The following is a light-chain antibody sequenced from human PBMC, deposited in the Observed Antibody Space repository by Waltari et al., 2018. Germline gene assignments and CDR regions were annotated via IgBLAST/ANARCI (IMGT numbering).Light chain of an antibody. V-gene: IGLV1-47*01. J-gene: IGLJ3*02. Sequence: QSVLTQPPSASGTPGQRVTTSCSGSSSNSGSNYVSWYQQLPGTAPKLLIYRNNQRPSGVPDRFSGSKSGTSASLAISGLRSEDEADYYCAAWEDSLSGVFGGGTKLTVL. CDR3: AAWEDSLSGV. CDR1: SSNSGSNY. CDR2: RNN.